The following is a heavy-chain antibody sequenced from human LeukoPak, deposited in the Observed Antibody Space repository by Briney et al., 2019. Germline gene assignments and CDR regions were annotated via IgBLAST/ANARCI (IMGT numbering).Heavy chain of an antibody. J-gene: IGHJ4*02. V-gene: IGHV3-30-3*01. D-gene: IGHD5-18*01. CDR2: ISYDGSNK. CDR1: GFTFSSYA. Sequence: GGSLRLSCAASGFTFSSYAMHWVRQAPGKGLEWVAVISYDGSNKYYADSVKGRFTISRDNSKNTLYLQMNSLRAEDTAVYYCANLRKNVDTAMVSSTPFDYWGQGTLVTVSS. CDR3: ANLRKNVDTAMVSSTPFDY.